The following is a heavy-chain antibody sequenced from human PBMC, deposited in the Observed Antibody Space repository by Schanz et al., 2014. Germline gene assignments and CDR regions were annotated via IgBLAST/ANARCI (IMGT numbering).Heavy chain of an antibody. CDR2: IIPILGIA. D-gene: IGHD4-17*01. Sequence: QVQLVQSGAEVKKPGSSMKVSCKASGGTFNSYTINWVRQAPGQGLEWMGRIIPILGIANYAQKFQGRVTITAVRSTSTASMEPSSLRTEDTAVYYCARGYGASPTDFWGQGTLVTVSS. V-gene: IGHV1-69*02. CDR1: GGTFNSYT. J-gene: IGHJ4*02. CDR3: ARGYGASPTDF.